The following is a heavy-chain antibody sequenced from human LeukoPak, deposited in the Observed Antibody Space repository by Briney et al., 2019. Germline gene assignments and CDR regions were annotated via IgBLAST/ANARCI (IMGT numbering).Heavy chain of an antibody. CDR2: INTYNGNT. CDR3: ARVITMVRGVILPVSGFDY. V-gene: IGHV1-18*01. D-gene: IGHD3-10*01. J-gene: IGHJ4*02. Sequence: ASVRVSCKASGYSFTSYGISWVRQAPGQGLEWMGWINTYNGNTNYAQNVQGRITMTTDTATSTAYMELRSLRSDDTAVYFCARVITMVRGVILPVSGFDYWGQAAMATVSS. CDR1: GYSFTSYG.